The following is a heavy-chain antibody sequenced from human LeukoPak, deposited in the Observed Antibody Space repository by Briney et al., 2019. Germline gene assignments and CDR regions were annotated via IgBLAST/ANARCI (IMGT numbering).Heavy chain of an antibody. CDR1: GYTFTSYY. V-gene: IGHV1-46*01. CDR3: ARSYYYGSRSYYTLYYFDY. CDR2: INPSGGST. D-gene: IGHD3-10*01. Sequence: GASVKVSCKASGYTFTSYYMHWVRQAPGQGLEWMGLINPSGGSTSYAQKFQGRVTITRDTSTSTVYMELSSLRSEDSAVYYCARSYYYGSRSYYTLYYFDYWGQGTLVTVSS. J-gene: IGHJ4*02.